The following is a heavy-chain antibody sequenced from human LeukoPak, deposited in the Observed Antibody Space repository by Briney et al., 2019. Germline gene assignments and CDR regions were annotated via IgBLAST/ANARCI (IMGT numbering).Heavy chain of an antibody. V-gene: IGHV4-39*01. CDR2: IHYSGSP. J-gene: IGHJ4*02. CDR1: GGSIASSSHY. Sequence: SETLSLTCTVSGGSIASSSHYWGWIRQPPVKGLEWIASIHYSGSPYYNPSLKSRVTISVDTSKNQFSLNLRAVTAADTAVYYCARRADSGWHFDYWGQGTLVTVSS. CDR3: ARRADSGWHFDY. D-gene: IGHD6-19*01.